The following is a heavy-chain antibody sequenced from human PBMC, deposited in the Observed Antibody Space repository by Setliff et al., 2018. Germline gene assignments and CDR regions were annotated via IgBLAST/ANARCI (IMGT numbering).Heavy chain of an antibody. CDR2: INAYNGNT. V-gene: IGHV1-18*01. Sequence: GASVKVSCKASGYAFNNYGIAWVRQAPGQGLEWMGWINAYNGNTFYAPKLQDRVTMTTDTSTATAYLELRSLRSDDTAVYYCSRLVRYCTTTTCQSVPGAEVWGQGTLVTVS. CDR3: SRLVRYCTTTTCQSVPGAEV. J-gene: IGHJ4*02. CDR1: GYAFNNYG. D-gene: IGHD2-8*01.